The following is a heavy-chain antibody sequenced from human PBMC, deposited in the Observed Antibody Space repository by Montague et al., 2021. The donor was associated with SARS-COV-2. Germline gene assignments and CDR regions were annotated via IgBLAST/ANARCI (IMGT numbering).Heavy chain of an antibody. CDR2: TYYRSEWYS. CDR3: ARAERGSCGDGNCYQYFFNY. Sequence: CAISGDSVATNSGTWNWDRLSPSRGFEWLGRTYYRSEWYSDYSDSVKSRISINPDTSKNQFSLQLNSVTPEDTAVYYCARAERGSCGDGNCYQYFFNYWGQGTLVTVSS. D-gene: IGHD2-15*01. CDR1: GDSVATNSGT. V-gene: IGHV6-1*01. J-gene: IGHJ4*02.